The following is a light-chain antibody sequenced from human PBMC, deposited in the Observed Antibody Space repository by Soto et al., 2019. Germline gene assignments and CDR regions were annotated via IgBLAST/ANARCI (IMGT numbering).Light chain of an antibody. Sequence: IQLTLNPPSLSSSVGDRVTITCRASQGISSYLAWYQQKPGKAPKLLIYAASTLQSGVPSRFSGSGSGTEFTLTISSLQPEDFATYYCQQLNSYPITFGQGTRLAIK. CDR1: QGISSY. J-gene: IGKJ5*01. CDR2: AAS. CDR3: QQLNSYPIT. V-gene: IGKV1-9*01.